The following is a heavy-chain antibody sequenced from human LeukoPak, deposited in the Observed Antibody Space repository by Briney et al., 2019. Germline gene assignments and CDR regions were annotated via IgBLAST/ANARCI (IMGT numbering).Heavy chain of an antibody. CDR3: ARVGSEADPYYYYMDV. CDR2: VSYRGST. V-gene: IGHV4-59*01. J-gene: IGHJ6*03. CDR1: GDSMTNNY. Sequence: SETLSLTCTVSGDSMTNNYWSWIRQSPGKGLEWVGYVSYRGSTDYNASLKGRVTVSLDTSKSQFSLKMNSVGAADTAVYYCARVGSEADPYYYYMDVWGKGTTVTVSS. D-gene: IGHD1-26*01.